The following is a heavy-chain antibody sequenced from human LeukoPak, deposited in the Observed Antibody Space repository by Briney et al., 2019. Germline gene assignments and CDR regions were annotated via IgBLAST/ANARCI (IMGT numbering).Heavy chain of an antibody. CDR3: AKDLREWYYDPNGNYFSYGMDV. V-gene: IGHV3-11*01. D-gene: IGHD3-22*01. Sequence: GGSLRLSCAASGFSFSTYAISWVRQAPGRGPEWVAYIGASGSTRYYRDSVNGRFTISRDNAKNSLHLQMNSLRAEDTAVYYCAKDLREWYYDPNGNYFSYGMDVWGQGTTVVVSS. CDR1: GFSFSTYA. CDR2: IGASGSTR. J-gene: IGHJ6*02.